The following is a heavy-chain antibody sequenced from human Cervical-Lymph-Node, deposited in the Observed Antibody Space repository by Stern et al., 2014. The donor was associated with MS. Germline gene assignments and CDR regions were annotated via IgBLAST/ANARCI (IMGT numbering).Heavy chain of an antibody. Sequence: VQLVESGGGLVQPGGSLRLSCAASGFTFSDHYMAWVRQAPGKGLEWVGRIANKPNSFTTQYAASVKGRFTISRDDSKKSLYLQVNSLKTEDTAVYYCARWNDGSDYWGQGTLVTVSS. J-gene: IGHJ4*02. V-gene: IGHV3-72*01. CDR2: IANKPNSFTT. CDR3: ARWNDGSDY. CDR1: GFTFSDHY. D-gene: IGHD1-1*01.